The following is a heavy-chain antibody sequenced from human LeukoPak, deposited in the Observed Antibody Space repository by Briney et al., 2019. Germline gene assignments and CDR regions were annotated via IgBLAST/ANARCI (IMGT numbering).Heavy chain of an antibody. CDR3: AKERDTAMVTIDY. J-gene: IGHJ4*02. D-gene: IGHD5-18*01. CDR1: GFTFSSYG. Sequence: GGSLRLSCAASGFTFSSYGMHWVRQAPGKELEWVAFIRYDGSNKYYADSVKGQFTISRDNSKNTLYLQMNSLRAGDTAVYYCAKERDTAMVTIDYWGQGTLVTVSS. CDR2: IRYDGSNK. V-gene: IGHV3-30*02.